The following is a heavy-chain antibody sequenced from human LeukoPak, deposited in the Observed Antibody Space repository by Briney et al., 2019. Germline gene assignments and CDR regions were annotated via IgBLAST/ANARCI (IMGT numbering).Heavy chain of an antibody. CDR2: ISGSGRSGT. V-gene: IGHV3-23*01. CDR1: GFTFSTYA. CDR3: AKNDGYHYWYFDY. Sequence: QPGGSLRLSCAASGFTFSTYAMTWVRQAPGKGLEWVSVISGSGRSGTNYADSVKGRFTISRDSSKNTLFLQMNSLRAEDTAVYYCAKNDGYHYWYFDYWGRGTLVTVSS. J-gene: IGHJ4*02. D-gene: IGHD5-12*01.